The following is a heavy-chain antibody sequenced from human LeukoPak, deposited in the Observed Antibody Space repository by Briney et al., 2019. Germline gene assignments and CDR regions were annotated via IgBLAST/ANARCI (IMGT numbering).Heavy chain of an antibody. J-gene: IGHJ5*02. D-gene: IGHD3-10*01. CDR1: GGSFSGYY. V-gene: IGHV4-34*01. Sequence: PSETLSLTCAVYGGSFSGYYWSWIRQPPGKGLEWIGEINHSGSTNYNPSLKSRVTISVDTSKNQFSLKLSSVTAADTAVYYCARDSALFSYGSGSYFAWFDPWGQGTLVTVSS. CDR2: INHSGST. CDR3: ARDSALFSYGSGSYFAWFDP.